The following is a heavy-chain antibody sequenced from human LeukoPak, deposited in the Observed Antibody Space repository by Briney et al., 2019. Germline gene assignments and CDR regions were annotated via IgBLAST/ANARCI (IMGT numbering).Heavy chain of an antibody. Sequence: ASVKVSCKASGYTFTSYAINWVRQAPGQGLEWMGWINTNTGNPTYAQGFTGRFVFSLDTSVSTAYLQISSLKAEDTAVYYCARSPISRAAAGWPSDYWGQGTLVTVSS. D-gene: IGHD6-13*01. CDR3: ARSPISRAAAGWPSDY. CDR1: GYTFTSYA. CDR2: INTNTGNP. J-gene: IGHJ4*02. V-gene: IGHV7-4-1*02.